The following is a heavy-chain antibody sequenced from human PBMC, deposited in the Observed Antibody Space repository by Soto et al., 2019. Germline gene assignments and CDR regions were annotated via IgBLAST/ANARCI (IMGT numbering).Heavy chain of an antibody. Sequence: PGGSLRLSCAASGFTFSDHYMDRVIQAPGKGLEWVGRIRSKPNRYTAEYAASVKGRFTISRDDSENSLYLQMNSLKTEDTAVYYCAKARAQYYDFWSGYPVDYWGQGTLVTVSS. J-gene: IGHJ4*02. CDR1: GFTFSDHY. CDR3: AKARAQYYDFWSGYPVDY. V-gene: IGHV3-72*01. D-gene: IGHD3-3*01. CDR2: IRSKPNRYTA.